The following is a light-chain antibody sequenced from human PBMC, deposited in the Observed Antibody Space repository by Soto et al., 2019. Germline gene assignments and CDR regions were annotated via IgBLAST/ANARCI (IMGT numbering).Light chain of an antibody. CDR2: SAS. Sequence: DIVMTQSPLSLPVTPGEPASISCRSSQSLLHSNGYNYVDWYLQKPGQSPQLLISSASNRASGVPDRFSGSGSGTDFTLKISRVEAEDVGVYYCMQPQQFPLTFGGGTKVDIK. J-gene: IGKJ4*01. CDR1: QSLLHSNGYNY. CDR3: MQPQQFPLT. V-gene: IGKV2-28*01.